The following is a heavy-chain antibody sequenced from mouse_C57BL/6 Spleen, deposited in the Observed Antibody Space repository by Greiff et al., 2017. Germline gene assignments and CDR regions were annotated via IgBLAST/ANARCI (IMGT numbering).Heavy chain of an antibody. D-gene: IGHD2-1*01. V-gene: IGHV1-69*01. CDR2: IDPSASYT. CDR1: GYTFTSYW. J-gene: IGHJ4*01. Sequence: VQLQQPGAELVMPGASVKLSCKASGYTFTSYWMHWVKQRPGQGLEWIGEIDPSASYTNYNQKFKGKATLTVDTSSSTAYMQLSSLTSEDSAVXDVARWGNSRGRDYWGQGTSVTVSS. CDR3: ARWGNSRGRDY.